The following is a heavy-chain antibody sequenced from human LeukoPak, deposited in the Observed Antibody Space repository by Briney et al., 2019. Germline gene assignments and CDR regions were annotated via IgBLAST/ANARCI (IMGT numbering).Heavy chain of an antibody. J-gene: IGHJ5*02. Sequence: SETLSLTCTVSGGSISSSSYYWGWIRQPPGKGLEWIGSIYYSGSTYYNPSLKSRVTISVDTSKSQFSLKLSSVTAADTAVYYXXXXXXXXXXXXXXXXPWYNWFDPWGQGTLVTVSS. CDR1: GGSISSSSYY. V-gene: IGHV4-39*01. D-gene: IGHD2-15*01. CDR2: IYYSGST. CDR3: XXXXXXXXXXXXXXXPWYNWFDP.